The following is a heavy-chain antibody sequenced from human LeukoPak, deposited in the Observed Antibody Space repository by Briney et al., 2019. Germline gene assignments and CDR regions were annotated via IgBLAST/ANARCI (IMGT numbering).Heavy chain of an antibody. J-gene: IGHJ2*01. D-gene: IGHD2-15*01. CDR2: TYYRSKWSN. Sequence: SQTETLICAISGDSVSSNSAAWNWIRQFPSRGLEWLGRTYYRSKWSNDYAVSVKSRITINPDTSQNQFSLQLNSLTPEDTAVYYCARAPIGGWYFALWGRGTMVTVSS. CDR1: GDSVSSNSAA. V-gene: IGHV6-1*01. CDR3: ARAPIGGWYFAL.